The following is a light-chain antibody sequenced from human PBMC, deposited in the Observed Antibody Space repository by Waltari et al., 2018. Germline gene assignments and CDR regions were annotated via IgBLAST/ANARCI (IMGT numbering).Light chain of an antibody. CDR3: GTWDSSLRAYV. CDR2: DSD. Sequence: QSVLTPPPSLSAAPGQRVTVSCSGSSSTIAPNSVSWYQQFPGTAPKLLISDSDERPSGIPDRFSASKSGTSATLGITGLQTGDEADYFCGTWDSSLRAYVFGTGTEVTVL. J-gene: IGLJ1*01. V-gene: IGLV1-51*01. CDR1: SSTIAPNS.